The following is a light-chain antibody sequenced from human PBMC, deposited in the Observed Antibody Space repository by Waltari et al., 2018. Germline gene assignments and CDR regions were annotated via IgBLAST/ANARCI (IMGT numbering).Light chain of an antibody. CDR2: SSY. Sequence: SNVLTQPPSVSVAPGQTATITCGGNNIGSKSVHWYQQKAGLAPVLVVYSSYDLPSGIPTRFSGSSSGNTATLTITPVAAGYTAAYYFPVWLSFSDLGAYVFGTVTQVTVL. CDR3: PVWLSFSDLGAYV. V-gene: IGLV3-21*02. J-gene: IGLJ1*01. CDR1: NIGSKS.